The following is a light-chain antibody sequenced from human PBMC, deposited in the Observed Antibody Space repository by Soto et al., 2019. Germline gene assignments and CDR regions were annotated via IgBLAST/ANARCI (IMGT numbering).Light chain of an antibody. Sequence: QSALTQPPSASGSPGHSGAISCTGTSSDVGGYNYVSWYQQHPGNAPKLMIYEVNKRPSVVPDRFSGYKSGNTASLTVPGLQAEDEADYYCSSYAGSSNVFGTATKLTVL. V-gene: IGLV2-8*01. CDR3: SSYAGSSNV. J-gene: IGLJ1*01. CDR2: EVN. CDR1: SSDVGGYNY.